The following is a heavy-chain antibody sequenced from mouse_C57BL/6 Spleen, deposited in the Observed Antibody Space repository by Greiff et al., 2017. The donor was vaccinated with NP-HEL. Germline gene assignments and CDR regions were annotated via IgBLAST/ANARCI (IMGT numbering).Heavy chain of an antibody. Sequence: VQLQQSGAELVRPGASVTLSCKASGYTFTDYEMHWVKQTPVHGLEWIGAIDPETGGTAYNQKFKGKAILTADKSSSTAYMELRSLTSEDSAVYYCTYDYEGAMDYWGQGTSGTVSS. CDR3: TYDYEGAMDY. CDR2: IDPETGGT. CDR1: GYTFTDYE. J-gene: IGHJ4*01. V-gene: IGHV1-15*01. D-gene: IGHD2-4*01.